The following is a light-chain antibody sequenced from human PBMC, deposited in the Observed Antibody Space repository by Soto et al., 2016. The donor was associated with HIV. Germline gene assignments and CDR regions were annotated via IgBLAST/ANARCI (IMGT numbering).Light chain of an antibody. J-gene: IGLJ2*01. CDR3: QSADSSGTYVV. CDR1: ALPNQY. Sequence: SYELTQPPSVSVSPGQTARITCPGDALPNQYAYWYQQKPGQAPVLVIYKDSERPSGIPERFSGSNSGTTVTLTISGVQAEDEADYYCQSADSSGTYVVFGGGTKLTVL. V-gene: IGLV3-25*03. CDR2: KDS.